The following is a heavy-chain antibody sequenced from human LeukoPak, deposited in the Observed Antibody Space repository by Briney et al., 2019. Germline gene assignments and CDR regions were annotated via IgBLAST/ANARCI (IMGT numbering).Heavy chain of an antibody. Sequence: ASVNVSCKASGYTFTSYGISWVRQAPGQGLEWMGWISAYNGNTNYAQKLQGRVTMTTDTSTSTAYMELRSLRSDDTAVYYCARDSYCTNGVCHDYYYYGMDVWGQGTTVTVSS. V-gene: IGHV1-18*01. D-gene: IGHD2-8*01. CDR3: ARDSYCTNGVCHDYYYYGMDV. CDR1: GYTFTSYG. CDR2: ISAYNGNT. J-gene: IGHJ6*02.